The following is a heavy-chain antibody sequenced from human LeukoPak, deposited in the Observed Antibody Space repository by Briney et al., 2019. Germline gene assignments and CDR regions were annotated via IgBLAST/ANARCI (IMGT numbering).Heavy chain of an antibody. Sequence: SVKVSCKASGGTFSSYAISWVRQAPGQGREWMGRIIPILGIANYAQKFQGRVTITADKSTSTAYMELSSLRSEDTAVYYCASSRGYSSSWYYFDYWGQGTLVTVSS. J-gene: IGHJ4*02. CDR2: IIPILGIA. V-gene: IGHV1-69*04. D-gene: IGHD6-13*01. CDR3: ASSRGYSSSWYYFDY. CDR1: GGTFSSYA.